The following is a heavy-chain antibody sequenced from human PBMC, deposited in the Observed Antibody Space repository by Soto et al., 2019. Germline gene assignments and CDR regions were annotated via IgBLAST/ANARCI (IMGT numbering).Heavy chain of an antibody. Sequence: VGSLRLSCAASGFTFSSYWMSWVRQAPGKGLEWVANIKQDGSEKYYVDSVKGRFTISRDNAKNSLYLQMNSLRAEDTAVYYCARVRFDDYVWGSYRFSHWYLDLWGRGTLVTVSS. J-gene: IGHJ2*01. V-gene: IGHV3-7*03. CDR3: ARVRFDDYVWGSYRFSHWYLDL. D-gene: IGHD3-16*02. CDR1: GFTFSSYW. CDR2: IKQDGSEK.